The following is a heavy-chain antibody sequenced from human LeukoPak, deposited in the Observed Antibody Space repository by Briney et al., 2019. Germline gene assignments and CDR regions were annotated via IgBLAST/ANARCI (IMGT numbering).Heavy chain of an antibody. CDR1: GYTFTSYY. J-gene: IGHJ6*04. D-gene: IGHD2-2*01. V-gene: IGHV1-46*01. CDR2: INPSGGST. CDR3: ARDSTMTDGMDV. Sequence: ASVKVSCKASGYTFTSYYMHWVRQAPGQGLEWMGIINPSGGSTSYAQKFQGRVTLARDTSTSTVYMELSSLRSEDTAVYYCARDSTMTDGMDVWGKGTTVTVSS.